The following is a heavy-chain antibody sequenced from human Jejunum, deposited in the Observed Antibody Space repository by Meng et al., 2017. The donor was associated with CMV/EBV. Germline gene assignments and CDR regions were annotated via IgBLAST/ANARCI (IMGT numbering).Heavy chain of an antibody. D-gene: IGHD3-22*01. Sequence: QLQAPVPGLVRPPGPLSLPCSVSGGSLINCDWTWIRQTAGKGLEWIGRIYTNGRAIYHPSLVSRVTISEDTSKNQFSLRLTSVTAADTAVYYCARSGYYYDTTGYSPFDYWGQGALVTVSS. J-gene: IGHJ4*02. CDR2: IYTNGRA. CDR3: ARSGYYYDTTGYSPFDY. CDR1: GGSLINCD. V-gene: IGHV4-4*07.